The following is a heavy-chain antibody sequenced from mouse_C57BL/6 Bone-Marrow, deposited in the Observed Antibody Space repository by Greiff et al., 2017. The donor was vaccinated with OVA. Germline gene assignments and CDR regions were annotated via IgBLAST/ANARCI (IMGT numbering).Heavy chain of an antibody. CDR3: TRGYGNYYGMDY. Sequence: VKLVESGAELVRPGASVTLSCKASGYTFTDYEMHWVKQTPVHGLEWIGAIGPETGGTAYTQTFKGKAILTADKSSSTAYMELSSLTSEDSAVYYCTRGYGNYYGMDYWGQGTAVTVSS. J-gene: IGHJ4*01. V-gene: IGHV1-15*01. D-gene: IGHD2-1*01. CDR2: IGPETGGT. CDR1: GYTFTDYE.